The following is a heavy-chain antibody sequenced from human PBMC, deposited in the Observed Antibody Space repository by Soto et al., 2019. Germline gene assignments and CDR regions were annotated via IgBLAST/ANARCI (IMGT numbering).Heavy chain of an antibody. CDR2: ISSTSTFM. V-gene: IGHV3-21*01. J-gene: IGHJ6*02. CDR1: GFIFSSNT. Sequence: QLVESGGGLVKPGGSLRLSCAASGFIFSSNTMNWVRQAPGKGLEWVSSISSTSTFMYYADSVKGRFSISRDTAKNTVDLEVNSLRVEDTAVYYCAREHYDLWIGYHEGLGYSGMDVWGQGTTVTVSS. CDR3: AREHYDLWIGYHEGLGYSGMDV. D-gene: IGHD3-3*01.